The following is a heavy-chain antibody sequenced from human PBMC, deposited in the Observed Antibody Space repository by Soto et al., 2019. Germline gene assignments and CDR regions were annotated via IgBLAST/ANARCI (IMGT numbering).Heavy chain of an antibody. D-gene: IGHD3-3*01. CDR1: GFTFSSYW. J-gene: IGHJ6*02. CDR3: AREMVGYDFGSGYSTYYYYGMDV. CDR2: INSDGSST. Sequence: PGGSLRLSCAASGFTFSSYWMHWVRQAPGKGLVWVSRINSDGSSTSYADSVKGRFTVSRDNAKNTLYLQMNSLRAEDTAVYYCAREMVGYDFGSGYSTYYYYGMDVWGQGTTVTVSS. V-gene: IGHV3-74*01.